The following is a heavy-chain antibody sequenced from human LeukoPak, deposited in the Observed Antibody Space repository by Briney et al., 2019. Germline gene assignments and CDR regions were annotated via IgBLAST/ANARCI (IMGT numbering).Heavy chain of an antibody. J-gene: IGHJ4*02. CDR2: ISWNSGSI. D-gene: IGHD5-18*01. V-gene: IGHV3-9*01. CDR3: AKGPQLWFLDY. Sequence: PGRSLRLSCAASGFTFDDYAMHWVRQAPGKGLEWVSGISWNSGSIGYADPVKGRFTISRDNAKNSLYLQMNSLRAEDTALYYCAKGPQLWFLDYWGQGTLVTVSS. CDR1: GFTFDDYA.